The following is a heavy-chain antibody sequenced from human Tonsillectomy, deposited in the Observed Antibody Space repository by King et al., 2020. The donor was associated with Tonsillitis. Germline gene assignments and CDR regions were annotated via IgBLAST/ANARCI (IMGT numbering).Heavy chain of an antibody. D-gene: IGHD1-1*01. CDR1: GFTFDDYG. CDR3: ARGGGTLPDY. J-gene: IGHJ4*02. Sequence: VQLVESGGGVVRPGGSLRLSCAASGFTFDDYGMNWVRQSPGKGLEWVSGINCNGGTTRYTDSVRGRFTISRENSKNSLYLQMNSLRAEDTAFYYCARGGGTLPDYWGQGTLVTVSS. CDR2: INCNGGTT. V-gene: IGHV3-20*04.